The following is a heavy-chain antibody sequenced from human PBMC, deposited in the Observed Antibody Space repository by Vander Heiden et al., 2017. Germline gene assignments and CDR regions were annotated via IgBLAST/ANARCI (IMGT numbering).Heavy chain of an antibody. CDR3: ARDYRQLGTFDY. J-gene: IGHJ4*02. CDR2: ITYDGSNK. D-gene: IGHD5-18*01. CDR1: GFPVSSYA. Sequence: AQLVASGGGVVPPGRALRLSCAAPGFPVSSYAMHWVRRAPGKGLEWVAVITYDGSNKDDADSVKGRFTISRDNSKNTRYLQMTSLRAEGTAVYCCARDYRQLGTFDYWGQGTLVTVSS. V-gene: IGHV3-30-3*01.